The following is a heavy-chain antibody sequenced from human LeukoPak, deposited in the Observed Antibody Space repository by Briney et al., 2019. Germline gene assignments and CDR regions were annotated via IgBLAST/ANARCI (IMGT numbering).Heavy chain of an antibody. V-gene: IGHV4-34*01. CDR3: ARDIMITFGGPEDAFDI. Sequence: GSLRLSCVASEFTFSSYDMSWVRQPPGKGLEWIGEINHSGSTNYNPSLKSRVTISVDTSKNQFSLKLSSVTAADTAVYYCARDIMITFGGPEDAFDIWGQGTMVTVSS. CDR2: INHSGST. CDR1: EFTFSSYD. D-gene: IGHD3-16*01. J-gene: IGHJ3*02.